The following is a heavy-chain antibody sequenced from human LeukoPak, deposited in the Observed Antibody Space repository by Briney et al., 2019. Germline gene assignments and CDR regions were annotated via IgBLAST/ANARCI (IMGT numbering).Heavy chain of an antibody. CDR3: ARVGVVPAAKFDY. V-gene: IGHV4-59*12. CDR2: IYYSGST. D-gene: IGHD2-2*01. CDR1: GGSISSYY. Sequence: KPSETLSLTCTVSGGSISSYYWSWIRQPPGKGLEWIGYIYYSGSTNYNPSLKSRVTISVDTSKNQFSLKLSSVTAADTAVYYCARVGVVPAAKFDYWGQGTLVTVSS. J-gene: IGHJ4*02.